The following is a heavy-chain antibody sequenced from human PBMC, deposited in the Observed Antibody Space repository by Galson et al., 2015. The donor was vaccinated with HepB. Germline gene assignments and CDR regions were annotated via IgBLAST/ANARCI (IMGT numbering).Heavy chain of an antibody. CDR3: ALYGSGNYLAP. CDR2: ISSSGNYT. D-gene: IGHD3-10*01. V-gene: IGHV3-11*03. Sequence: SLRLSCAASGFTFSDYYMSWIRQAPGKGLEWISYISSSGNYTDYADSMKGRFAISRDNPKNSLYLQMNSLRAEDTAVYYCALYGSGNYLAPWGQGTMVTVSS. CDR1: GFTFSDYY. J-gene: IGHJ3*01.